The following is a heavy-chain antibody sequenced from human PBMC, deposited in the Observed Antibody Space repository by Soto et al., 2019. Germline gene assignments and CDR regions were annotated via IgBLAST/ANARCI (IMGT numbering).Heavy chain of an antibody. Sequence: QVQLVQSGAEVKKPGASVKVSCKASGYTFPSYDINWVRQATGQGLEWMGWMNPNSGNTGYAQKFQGRVTMTRNTSISTAYMELSSLRSEDTAVYYCARVRLHFNYYYGMDVWGQGTTVTVSS. V-gene: IGHV1-8*01. CDR1: GYTFPSYD. CDR2: MNPNSGNT. D-gene: IGHD4-4*01. J-gene: IGHJ6*02. CDR3: ARVRLHFNYYYGMDV.